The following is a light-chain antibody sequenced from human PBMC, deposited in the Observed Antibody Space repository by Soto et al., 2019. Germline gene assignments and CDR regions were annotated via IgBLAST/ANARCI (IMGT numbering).Light chain of an antibody. CDR1: SSDIGGYNF. Sequence: QSALTQPASGSGSPGQSITISCTGTSSDIGGYNFVSWYQQYPGKAPKLMIYDVTNRPSGVSHRFSGSKSGNTASRTISVLQAEYEHDYYCSSSRTISTYVFVTGTKLTVL. J-gene: IGLJ1*01. CDR2: DVT. V-gene: IGLV2-14*01. CDR3: SSSRTISTYV.